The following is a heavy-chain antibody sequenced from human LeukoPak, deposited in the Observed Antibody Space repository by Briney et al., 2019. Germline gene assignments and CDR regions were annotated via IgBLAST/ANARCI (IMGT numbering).Heavy chain of an antibody. Sequence: RGSLRLSCAASGFTFRSYGMHWVRQAPGKGLEWVAVISYDGSNECYADSVKGRFTISRDSSKNTLDLQMNSLRAEDTAVYYCAKDISSSSSYFDYWGQGTLVTVSS. CDR2: ISYDGSNE. V-gene: IGHV3-30*18. CDR3: AKDISSSSSYFDY. D-gene: IGHD6-6*01. J-gene: IGHJ4*02. CDR1: GFTFRSYG.